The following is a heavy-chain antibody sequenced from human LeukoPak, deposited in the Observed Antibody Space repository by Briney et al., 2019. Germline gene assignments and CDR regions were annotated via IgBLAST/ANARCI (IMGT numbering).Heavy chain of an antibody. CDR1: GFTVSSNY. CDR2: IDSGGRT. J-gene: IGHJ4*02. V-gene: IGHV3-53*01. D-gene: IGHD6-6*01. CDR3: ANVLTRYYFDY. Sequence: PGGSLRLSCAVSGFTVSSNYMSWVRQAPGKGLEWVSVIDSGGRTYYADSVKGRFTIFRDNSKNTLYLQMNSLRAEDTAVYYCANVLTRYYFDYWGQGTLVTVSS.